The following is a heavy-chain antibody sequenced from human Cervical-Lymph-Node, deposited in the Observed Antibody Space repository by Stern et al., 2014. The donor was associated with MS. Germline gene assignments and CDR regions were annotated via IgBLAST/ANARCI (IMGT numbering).Heavy chain of an antibody. CDR3: ALSSETSDRWYSLGYDL. CDR1: GGTFSKFP. V-gene: IGHV1-69*01. CDR2: IFPVFGTP. D-gene: IGHD6-13*01. Sequence: QLVQSGAEVTKPGSSVKVSCKASGGTFSKFPRSWVRQAPGQGIEWMGGIFPVFGTPTYAQEFRGRVTITADVSTSTVYMELSSLRSDDTAVYYCALSSETSDRWYSLGYDLWGQGTLVTVSS. J-gene: IGHJ5*02.